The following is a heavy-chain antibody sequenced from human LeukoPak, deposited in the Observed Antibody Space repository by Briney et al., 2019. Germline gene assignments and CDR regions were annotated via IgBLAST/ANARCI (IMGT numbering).Heavy chain of an antibody. Sequence: PGGSLRLSCAASGFTFSSYSRNWVRQAPGKGLEWVSYISGSSGTIYYADSVKGRFTISRDNAKSSLYLQMNSLRAEDTAVYYCARRSEFGVLYYMDVWGKGTTVTVSS. J-gene: IGHJ6*03. D-gene: IGHD3-16*01. CDR2: ISGSSGTI. CDR3: ARRSEFGVLYYMDV. V-gene: IGHV3-48*01. CDR1: GFTFSSYS.